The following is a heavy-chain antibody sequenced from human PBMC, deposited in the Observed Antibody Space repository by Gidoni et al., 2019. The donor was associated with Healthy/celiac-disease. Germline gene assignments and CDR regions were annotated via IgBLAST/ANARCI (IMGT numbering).Heavy chain of an antibody. J-gene: IGHJ4*02. CDR1: GSPFSSYA. CDR2: IIPIFATA. V-gene: IGHV1-69*06. D-gene: IGHD3-3*01. Sequence: QVQLVQSGAEVKMPGSSVKVSCQASGSPFSSYAISWVRQAPGQGLELMGGIIPIFATANYAQKFQGRVTITADKSTSTAYMELSSVRSEDTAVYYGASLGRWSTGRGWGQGTLVTVSS. CDR3: ASLGRWSTGRG.